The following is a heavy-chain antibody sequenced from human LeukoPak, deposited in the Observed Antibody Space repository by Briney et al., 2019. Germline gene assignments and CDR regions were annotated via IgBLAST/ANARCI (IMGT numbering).Heavy chain of an antibody. CDR2: TFYRSKWNN. D-gene: IGHD2-8*02. CDR1: GDTVSSKRAA. Sequence: SQTLSLTCAISGDTVSSKRAAWNWIRQSPLRGLEWLGRTFYRSKWNNGYAVSVKGRITIKPDTSKNQFSLQLNSVTPEDTAVYYCAHLRTGTSDVFDIWGQGTKVTVSS. J-gene: IGHJ3*02. V-gene: IGHV6-1*01. CDR3: AHLRTGTSDVFDI.